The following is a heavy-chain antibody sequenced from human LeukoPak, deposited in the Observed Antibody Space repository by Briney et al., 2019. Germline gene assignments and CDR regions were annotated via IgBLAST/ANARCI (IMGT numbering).Heavy chain of an antibody. CDR1: GFTFSSYG. CDR2: ISYDGSNK. J-gene: IGHJ6*04. CDR3: AKDYAYYYVDYYYGMDV. Sequence: GRSLRLSCAASGFTFSSYGMHWVRQAPGKGLEWVAVISYDGSNKYYADSVKGRFTISRDNSKNTLYLQMNSLRAEDTAVYYCAKDYAYYYVDYYYGMDVWGKGTTVTVSS. V-gene: IGHV3-30*18. D-gene: IGHD3-10*02.